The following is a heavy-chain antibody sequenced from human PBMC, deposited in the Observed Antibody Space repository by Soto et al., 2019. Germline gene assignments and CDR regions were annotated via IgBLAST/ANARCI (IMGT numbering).Heavy chain of an antibody. V-gene: IGHV4-59*01. D-gene: IGHD3-10*01. CDR2: IYYSGST. CDR3: AMINGVTIYDAFDI. J-gene: IGHJ3*02. CDR1: GGSISSYY. Sequence: SETLSLTCTVSGGSISSYYWSWIRQPPGKGLEWIGYIYYSGSTNYNPSLKSRVTISVDASKNQFSLKLSSVTAADTAVYYCAMINGVTIYDAFDIWGQGTMVTVSS.